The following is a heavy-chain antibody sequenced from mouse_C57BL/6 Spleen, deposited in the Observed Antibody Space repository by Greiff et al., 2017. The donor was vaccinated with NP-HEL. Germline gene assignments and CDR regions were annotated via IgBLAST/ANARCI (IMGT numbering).Heavy chain of an antibody. CDR3: ASTTVVDYWYLDV. CDR1: GYSFTGYY. J-gene: IGHJ1*03. D-gene: IGHD1-1*01. V-gene: IGHV1-43*01. Sequence: VQLQQSGPELVKPGASVKISCKASGYSFTGYYMHWVKQSSEKRLEWMGEINPSTGGTSYNQKFKGKATLTVDKSSSTAYMQLKSLTSEDSAVYYCASTTVVDYWYLDVWGTGTTVTVSS. CDR2: INPSTGGT.